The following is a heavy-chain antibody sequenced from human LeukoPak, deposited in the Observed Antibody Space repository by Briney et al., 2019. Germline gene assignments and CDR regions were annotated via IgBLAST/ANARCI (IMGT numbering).Heavy chain of an antibody. J-gene: IGHJ4*02. V-gene: IGHV1-69*13. D-gene: IGHD1-20*01. CDR3: ARAREYNWNPLDY. CDR2: IIPIFGTA. CDR1: GGTFSSYA. Sequence: ASVKVSCKASGGTFSSYAISWVRQAPGQGLEWMGGIIPIFGTATYAQKFQGRVTITADESTSTAYMELSSLRSEDTAVYYCARAREYNWNPLDYWGQGTLVTVSS.